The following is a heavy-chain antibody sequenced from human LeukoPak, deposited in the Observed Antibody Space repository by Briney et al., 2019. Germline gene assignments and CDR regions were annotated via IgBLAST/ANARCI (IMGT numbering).Heavy chain of an antibody. D-gene: IGHD3-3*01. J-gene: IGHJ3*02. CDR1: GFTFNFFG. V-gene: IGHV3-30*02. CDR2: TRYDGSYK. Sequence: GGSLRLSCAASGFTFNFFGMHWVRQAPGKGLEWVAITRYDGSYKRYIDSVNGRFTISRDNSKNTLYLQMNSLRVEDTAVYSCAKGRVARAFNDPFDIWGQGTMVTVSS. CDR3: AKGRVARAFNDPFDI.